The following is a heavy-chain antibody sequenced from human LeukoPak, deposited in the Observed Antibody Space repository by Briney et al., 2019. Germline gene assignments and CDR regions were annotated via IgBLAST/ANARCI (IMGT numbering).Heavy chain of an antibody. CDR3: ARQGPDFASGTDYYYYMDV. J-gene: IGHJ6*03. V-gene: IGHV4-39*01. D-gene: IGHD1-14*01. Sequence: SETLSLTCAVSGGSVSSIPYYWGWIRRPPGKGLEWIGSIFYTGNTYYNPSLKSRVTISVDTSKNQFSLRLSSVTAADTAVYYCARQGPDFASGTDYYYYMDVWGKGTTVTVSS. CDR1: GGSVSSIPYY. CDR2: IFYTGNT.